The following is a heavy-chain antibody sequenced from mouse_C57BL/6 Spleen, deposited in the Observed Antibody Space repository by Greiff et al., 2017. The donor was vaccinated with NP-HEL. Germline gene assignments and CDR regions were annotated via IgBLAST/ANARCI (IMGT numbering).Heavy chain of an antibody. CDR3: ARRVPQLGFAY. CDR2: ISDGGSYT. Sequence: VQLKESGGGLVKPGGSLKLSCAASGFTFSSYAMSWVRQTPEKRLEWVATISDGGSYTYYPDNVKGRFTISRDNAKNNLYLQMSHLKSEDTAMYYCARRVPQLGFAYWGQGTLVTVSA. J-gene: IGHJ3*01. D-gene: IGHD4-1*02. CDR1: GFTFSSYA. V-gene: IGHV5-4*01.